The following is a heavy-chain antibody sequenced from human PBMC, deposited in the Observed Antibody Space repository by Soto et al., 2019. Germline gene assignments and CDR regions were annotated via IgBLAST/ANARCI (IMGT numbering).Heavy chain of an antibody. CDR1: GYTFTSYG. Sequence: SVKVSCKASGYTFTSYGINWVRQAPGQGLEWMGRIIPMIGIENYAQKFQGRVTITADKSTSTAYMELSSLRSEDTAVYYCARGTPSQAFDTWGQGTMVTVSS. CDR3: ARGTPSQAFDT. V-gene: IGHV1-69*04. J-gene: IGHJ3*02. CDR2: IIPMIGIE.